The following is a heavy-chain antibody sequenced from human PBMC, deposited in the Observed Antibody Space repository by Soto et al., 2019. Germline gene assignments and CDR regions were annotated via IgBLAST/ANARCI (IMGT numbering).Heavy chain of an antibody. J-gene: IGHJ1*01. CDR3: ARDSGYCSGGSCYSGYFQY. CDR1: GFTFSTYS. Sequence: EVQLVESGGGLVKPGGSLRLSCAASGFTFSTYSMNWVRQAPGKGLEWVSSISSSSRYIHYADSVKGRFTISRDNAKNSLYLQMNSLRAEDTAVYYCARDSGYCSGGSCYSGYFQYWGQGTLVTVSS. D-gene: IGHD2-15*01. V-gene: IGHV3-21*01. CDR2: ISSSSRYI.